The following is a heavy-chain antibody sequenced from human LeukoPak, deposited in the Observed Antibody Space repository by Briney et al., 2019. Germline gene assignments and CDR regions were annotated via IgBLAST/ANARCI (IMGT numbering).Heavy chain of an antibody. V-gene: IGHV3-23*01. CDR2: MSGNGGST. CDR1: GFTFSSYA. Sequence: GGSLRLSCSASGFTFSSYAMSWVRQAPGKGLEWVSAMSGNGGSTYYADSVKGRFTISRDNAKNSLYLQMNSLRAEDTAVYYCARLQLGGFDYWGQGTLVTVSS. D-gene: IGHD5-24*01. J-gene: IGHJ4*02. CDR3: ARLQLGGFDY.